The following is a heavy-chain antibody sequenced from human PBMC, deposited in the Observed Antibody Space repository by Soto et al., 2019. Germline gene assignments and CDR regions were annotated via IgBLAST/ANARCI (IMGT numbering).Heavy chain of an antibody. CDR2: ISAHNGNT. CDR3: ARGRYGDY. CDR1: GYTFTSYG. Sequence: QVHLVQSGAEVKKPGASVKVSCKASGYTFTSYGITWVRQAPGQGLEWMGWISAHNGNTDYAQKLQGRVIVTRDTSPSKGYMELRSLISDDTAVYYCARGRYGDYWGQGALVTVSS. D-gene: IGHD1-1*01. J-gene: IGHJ4*02. V-gene: IGHV1-18*01.